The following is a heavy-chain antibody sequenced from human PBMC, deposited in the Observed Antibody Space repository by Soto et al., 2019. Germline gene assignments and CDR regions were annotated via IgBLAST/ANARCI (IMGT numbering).Heavy chain of an antibody. CDR1: GFIFTNYA. Sequence: PGGSLRLSCAASGFIFTNYAMNWVRQAPGKRLEWVSVIGGRGNSAYYADSVQGRFTISRDNSKNTLSLQMSSLTADDTAIYYCVREGRGSFDFWGRGXMVT. D-gene: IGHD5-12*01. V-gene: IGHV3-23*01. CDR3: VREGRGSFDF. CDR2: IGGRGNSA. J-gene: IGHJ3*01.